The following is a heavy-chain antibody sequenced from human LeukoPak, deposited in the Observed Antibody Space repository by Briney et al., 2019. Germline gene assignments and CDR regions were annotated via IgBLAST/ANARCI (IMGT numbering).Heavy chain of an antibody. CDR3: ARQRWGDYGRVDY. CDR2: IYYSGST. CDR1: GGSIRSSSYY. D-gene: IGHD4/OR15-4a*01. J-gene: IGHJ4*02. Sequence: SETLSLTCTVPGGSIRSSSYYWGWIRQPPGKGLEWIGSIYYSGSTYYNPSLKSRVTISVDTSKNQFSLSLNSVTAADTAVYYCARQRWGDYGRVDYWGQGTLVTVSS. V-gene: IGHV4-39*01.